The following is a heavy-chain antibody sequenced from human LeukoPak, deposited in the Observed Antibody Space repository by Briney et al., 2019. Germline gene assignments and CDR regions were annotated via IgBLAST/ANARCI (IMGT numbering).Heavy chain of an antibody. V-gene: IGHV1-69*13. CDR1: GYTFTSYA. CDR2: IIPIFGTA. J-gene: IGHJ6*02. Sequence: ASVKVSCKASGYTFTSYAMHWVRQAPGQRLEWMGGIIPIFGTANYAQKFQGRVTITADESTSTAYMELSSLRSEDTAVYYCARLDEYSSSSRYYGMDVWGQGTTVTVSS. CDR3: ARLDEYSSSSRYYGMDV. D-gene: IGHD6-6*01.